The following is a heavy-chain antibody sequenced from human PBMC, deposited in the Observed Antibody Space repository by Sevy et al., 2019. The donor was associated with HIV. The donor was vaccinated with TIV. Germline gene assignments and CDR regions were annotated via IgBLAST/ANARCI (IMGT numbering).Heavy chain of an antibody. D-gene: IGHD3-9*01. Sequence: GGCLRLSCAASGFEFNKYGFHWVRQAPGKGLEWVAIIWYDGSDKYYAGSVKGRFTISRDDSRNMVFLQMNSLRAEDTAVYYCAREGGKRSRSFDWLFHFWGQGTPVTVSS. V-gene: IGHV3-33*01. CDR2: IWYDGSDK. CDR1: GFEFNKYG. CDR3: AREGGKRSRSFDWLFHF. J-gene: IGHJ4*02.